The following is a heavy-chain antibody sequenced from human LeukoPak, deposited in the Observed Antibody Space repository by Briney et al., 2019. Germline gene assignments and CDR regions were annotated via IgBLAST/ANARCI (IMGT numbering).Heavy chain of an antibody. D-gene: IGHD2/OR15-2a*01. CDR2: INQDGSER. V-gene: IGHV3-7*01. Sequence: GGSLRLSCEASGLTFRIYWMSWVRQAPGKGLEWLATINQDGSERYYVDSVKGRFTISRGNAKSSLFLQMNSLRAEDTAVYYCARTVHFFNYFDYWGQGTLVTVSS. J-gene: IGHJ4*02. CDR1: GLTFRIYW. CDR3: ARTVHFFNYFDY.